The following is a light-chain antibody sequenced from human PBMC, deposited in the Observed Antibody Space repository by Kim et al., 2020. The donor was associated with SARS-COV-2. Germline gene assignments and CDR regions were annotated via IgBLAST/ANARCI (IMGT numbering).Light chain of an antibody. V-gene: IGKV4-1*01. Sequence: IVMTQSPDSLAVSLDERATINCKSSQRVLYSSNNKNYLAWYQQKPGQPPKLLIYWASTRESGVPDRFSGSGSGTDLTLTISSLQAEDVAVYYCQQYYSTPYTFGQGTKLDI. CDR3: QQYYSTPYT. CDR1: QRVLYSSNNKNY. J-gene: IGKJ2*01. CDR2: WAS.